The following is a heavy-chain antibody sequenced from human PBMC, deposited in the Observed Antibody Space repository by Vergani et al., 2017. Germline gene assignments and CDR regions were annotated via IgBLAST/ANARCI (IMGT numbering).Heavy chain of an antibody. Sequence: EVQLVQSGAEVKKPGESLRISCKGSGYSFTSYWISWVRQMPGKGLEWMGRIDPSDSYTNYSPSFQGHVTISADKSISTAYLQWSSLKASDTAMYYCARHYSSRWYERGNAFDIWGQGTMVTVSS. D-gene: IGHD6-13*01. CDR1: GYSFTSYW. CDR2: IDPSDSYT. J-gene: IGHJ3*02. CDR3: ARHYSSRWYERGNAFDI. V-gene: IGHV5-10-1*01.